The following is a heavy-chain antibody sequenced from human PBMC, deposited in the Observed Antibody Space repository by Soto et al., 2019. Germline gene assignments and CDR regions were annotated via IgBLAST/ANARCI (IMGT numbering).Heavy chain of an antibody. Sequence: GGALRLSCAASGFTFSSYWMHWVRQAPGEGLVWVSYIKPDGSRTKDADSVKGRFTISRDNARNTLYLRMNSLRAEDTAVYYCARDNNRSYDSWGRGTLVTVSS. V-gene: IGHV3-74*03. CDR3: ARDNNRSYDS. J-gene: IGHJ4*02. CDR1: GFTFSSYW. CDR2: IKPDGSRT. D-gene: IGHD1-1*01.